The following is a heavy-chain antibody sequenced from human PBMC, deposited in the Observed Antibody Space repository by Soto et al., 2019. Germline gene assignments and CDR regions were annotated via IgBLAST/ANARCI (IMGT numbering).Heavy chain of an antibody. V-gene: IGHV1-3*01. CDR1: GYTFTSYT. CDR2: INAGNGNT. D-gene: IGHD3-10*01. Sequence: QVQLVQSGAEVKKPGASVKVSCLASGYTFTSYTMHWVRQAPGQRLEWMGWINAGNGNTKYSQKFQGRVTITRDTSASTAYMEVSSLRSEDTAVYYFARDWATLLRGVNTITYYYYGMDVWGQGTTVTVSS. CDR3: ARDWATLLRGVNTITYYYYGMDV. J-gene: IGHJ6*02.